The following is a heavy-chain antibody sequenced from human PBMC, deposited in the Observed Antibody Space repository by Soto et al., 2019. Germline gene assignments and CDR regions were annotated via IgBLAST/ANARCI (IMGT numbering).Heavy chain of an antibody. V-gene: IGHV3-48*03. CDR1: GFTFSSYE. D-gene: IGHD3-3*01. Sequence: GGSLRLSCAASGFTFSSYEMNWVRQAPGKGLEWVSYISSSGSTIYYADSVKGRFTISRDNAKNSLYLQMNSLRAEDTAVYYCAGQVYYDFWSGSIGAYYGMDVWGQGTTVTVSS. J-gene: IGHJ6*02. CDR3: AGQVYYDFWSGSIGAYYGMDV. CDR2: ISSSGSTI.